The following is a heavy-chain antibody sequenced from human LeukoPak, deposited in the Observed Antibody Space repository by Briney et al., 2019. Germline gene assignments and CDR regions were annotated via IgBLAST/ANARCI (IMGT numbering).Heavy chain of an antibody. J-gene: IGHJ4*02. CDR2: ISSSSSYI. V-gene: IGHV3-21*01. Sequence: GGSRRLSCAASGFTFSSYSMNWVRQAPGKGLEWVSSISSSSSYIYYADSVKGRFTISRDNAKNSLYLQMNSLRAEDTAVYYCARGGGSLLRFLEWLSLDYWGQGTLVTVSS. CDR3: ARGGGSLLRFLEWLSLDY. CDR1: GFTFSSYS. D-gene: IGHD3-3*01.